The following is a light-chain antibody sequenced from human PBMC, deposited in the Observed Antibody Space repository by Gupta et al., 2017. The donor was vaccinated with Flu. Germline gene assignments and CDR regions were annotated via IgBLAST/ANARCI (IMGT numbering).Light chain of an antibody. J-gene: IGKJ4*01. CDR2: GAS. Sequence: DIQVTQSPASLSASEGDRVTITCRASQSFNNHLNWYQQKPGRAPKLLIYGASTLHSGVPSRFRGSGSGTDFTLTISRLQPEDFATYYCQQSDTYPLTFGGGTRVDMK. V-gene: IGKV1-39*01. CDR1: QSFNNH. CDR3: QQSDTYPLT.